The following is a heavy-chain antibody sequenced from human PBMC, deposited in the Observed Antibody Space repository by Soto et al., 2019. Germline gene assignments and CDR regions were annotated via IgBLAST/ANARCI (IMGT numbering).Heavy chain of an antibody. V-gene: IGHV1-3*01. CDR3: ARDQDELRLYGMDV. D-gene: IGHD3-16*01. Sequence: ASVKVSCKASGYTFTSYAMHWVRQAPGQRLEWMGRINAGDGSTKYAQKFQGRVTMTRDTSTSTVYMELSSLRSEDTAVYYCARDQDELRLYGMDVWGQGTTVTVSS. CDR1: GYTFTSYA. CDR2: INAGDGST. J-gene: IGHJ6*02.